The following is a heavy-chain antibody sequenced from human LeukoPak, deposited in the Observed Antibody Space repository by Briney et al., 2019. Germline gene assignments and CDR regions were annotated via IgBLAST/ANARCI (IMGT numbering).Heavy chain of an antibody. Sequence: PGGSLRLSCAASGLAFNKYWVHWVRQVPGKGLVWVSRINGDGSSTMYADSVKGRFTISRDNAKNSLYLQMNSLRADDTAVYYCARDRDWYTFDYWGQGALVTVSS. CDR2: INGDGSST. D-gene: IGHD2-21*01. V-gene: IGHV3-74*03. J-gene: IGHJ4*02. CDR3: ARDRDWYTFDY. CDR1: GLAFNKYW.